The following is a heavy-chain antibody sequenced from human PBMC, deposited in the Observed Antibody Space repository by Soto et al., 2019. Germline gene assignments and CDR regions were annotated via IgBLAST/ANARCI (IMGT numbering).Heavy chain of an antibody. J-gene: IGHJ5*02. CDR2: IIPIFGTA. CDR3: ARDRGLGATTGVDWFDP. V-gene: IGHV1-69*13. Sequence: ASVKVSCKASGGTFSSYAISWVRQAPGQGLEWMGGIIPIFGTANYAQKFQGRVTITADESTSTAYMELSSLRSEDTAVYYCARDRGLGATTGVDWFDPWGQGTLVTVSS. D-gene: IGHD1-26*01. CDR1: GGTFSSYA.